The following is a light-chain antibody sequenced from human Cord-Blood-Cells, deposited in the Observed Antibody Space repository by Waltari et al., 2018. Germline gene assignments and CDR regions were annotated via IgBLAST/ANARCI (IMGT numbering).Light chain of an antibody. CDR3: VLYMGSGIWV. V-gene: IGLV8-61*01. CDR1: SGPVSTSYY. Sequence: QTVVTQEPSFSVSPGGTVTLTCGLSSGPVSTSYYPSWYQQTPGQAPPTLNYSTNTRSSGVPDRFSGSILGNKAALTITGAQADDESDYYCVLYMGSGIWVFGGGTKLTVL. J-gene: IGLJ3*02. CDR2: STN.